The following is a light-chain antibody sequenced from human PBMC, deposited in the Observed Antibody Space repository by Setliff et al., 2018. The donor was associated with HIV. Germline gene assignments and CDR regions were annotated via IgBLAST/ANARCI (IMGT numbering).Light chain of an antibody. CDR1: SSDVGGYNY. CDR3: SSYAGTNHPYV. J-gene: IGLJ1*01. CDR2: EVN. Sequence: QSVLTQPPSASGSPGQSVTISCTGTSSDVGGYNYVSWYQHHPGRPPKLLIYEVNQRPSGVPDRFSGSKSGNTASLTVSGLQAEDEADYYCSSYAGTNHPYVFGTGTKGTV. V-gene: IGLV2-8*01.